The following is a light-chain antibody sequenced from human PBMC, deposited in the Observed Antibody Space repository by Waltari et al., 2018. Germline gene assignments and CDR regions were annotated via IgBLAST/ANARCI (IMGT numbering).Light chain of an antibody. Sequence: DVVMTQSPLSLPVTLGQPASISCRSSQSLLYSHGYTYLNSFQQRPGQSPRRLIYKVSYRDPGVPDRFSGSGSGTDFTLKISRVEAEDVGVYYCMQGTHWPRTFGQGTKVEIK. CDR1: QSLLYSHGYTY. J-gene: IGKJ1*01. CDR3: MQGTHWPRT. CDR2: KVS. V-gene: IGKV2-30*01.